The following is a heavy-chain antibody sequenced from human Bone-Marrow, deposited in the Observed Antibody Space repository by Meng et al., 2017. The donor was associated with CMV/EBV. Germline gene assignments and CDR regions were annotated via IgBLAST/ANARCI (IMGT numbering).Heavy chain of an antibody. CDR2: INHSGST. V-gene: IGHV4-34*01. D-gene: IGHD4-11*01. CDR3: ARVPPRRATVLYNWFDP. CDR1: GGSVSGYY. Sequence: GGSVSGYYWSWFRQPPGKGLEWIGEINHSGSTNYNPSLKSRVTISVDTSKNQFSLKLSSVTAADTAVYYCARVPPRRATVLYNWFDPWGQGTLVTVSS. J-gene: IGHJ5*02.